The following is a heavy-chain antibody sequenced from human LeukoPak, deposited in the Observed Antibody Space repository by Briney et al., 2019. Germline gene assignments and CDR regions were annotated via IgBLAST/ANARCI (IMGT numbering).Heavy chain of an antibody. Sequence: SVKVSCKASGGTFSSYAISWVRQAPGQGLEWMGGIIPIFGTANYAQKFQGRVTITTDESTSTAYMELSSLRSEDTAVYYCARGDVVVPAATGWFDPWGQGTLVTVSS. V-gene: IGHV1-69*05. J-gene: IGHJ5*02. CDR2: IIPIFGTA. CDR1: GGTFSSYA. D-gene: IGHD2-2*01. CDR3: ARGDVVVPAATGWFDP.